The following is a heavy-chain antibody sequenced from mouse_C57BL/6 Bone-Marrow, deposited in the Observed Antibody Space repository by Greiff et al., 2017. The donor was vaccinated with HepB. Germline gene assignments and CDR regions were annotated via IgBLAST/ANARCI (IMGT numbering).Heavy chain of an antibody. CDR3: AGSYSNYVHWYFDV. CDR2: ITHSGET. J-gene: IGHJ1*03. D-gene: IGHD2-5*01. CDR1: GFPITSGYY. V-gene: IGHV12-3*01. Sequence: VQLQESGPGLVKPSQSLFLTCSITGFPITSGYYWIWIRQSPGKPLEWMGYITHSGETFYNPSLQSPISITRETSKNQFFLQLNSVTTEDTAMYYCAGSYSNYVHWYFDVWGTGTTVTVSS.